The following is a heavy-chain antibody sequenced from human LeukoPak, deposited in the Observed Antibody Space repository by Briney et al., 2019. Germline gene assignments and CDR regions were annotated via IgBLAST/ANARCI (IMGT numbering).Heavy chain of an antibody. CDR2: INHSGST. V-gene: IGHV4-34*01. D-gene: IGHD3-3*01. CDR1: GGSFSGYY. CDR3: ARAARYDFWSGSQPYYFDY. J-gene: IGHJ4*02. Sequence: PSETLSLTCAVYGGSFSGYYWSWIRQPPGKGLEWIGEINHSGSTNYNPPLKSRVTISVDTSKNQFSLRLSSVTAADTAVYYCARAARYDFWSGSQPYYFDYWGQGTLVTVSS.